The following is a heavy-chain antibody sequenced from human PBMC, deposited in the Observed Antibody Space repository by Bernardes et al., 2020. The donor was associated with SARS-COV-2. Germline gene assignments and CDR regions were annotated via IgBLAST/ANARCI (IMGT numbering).Heavy chain of an antibody. CDR1: GGSFSGYY. CDR2: INPSGST. Sequence: SETLSLTCAVYGGSFSGYYWSWIRQPPGKGLEWIGEINPSGSTNYNPSLKRRVTISVDTSKNQFSLKLSSVTAADTAVYYCARGYITIFGVGLTVRGTKFDPWGQGTLVNVSS. J-gene: IGHJ5*02. V-gene: IGHV4-34*01. D-gene: IGHD3-3*01. CDR3: ARGYITIFGVGLTVRGTKFDP.